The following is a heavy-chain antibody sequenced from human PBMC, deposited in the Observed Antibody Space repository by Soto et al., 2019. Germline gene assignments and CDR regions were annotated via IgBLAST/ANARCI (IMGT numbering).Heavy chain of an antibody. Sequence: GGSLRLSCAASGFTFSSYSMNWVRQAPGKGLEWVSSISSSSSYIYYADSVKGRFTISRDNAKNSLYLQMNSLRAEDTAVYYCARDLEKGWLMVYVSYYYYGMDVWGQGTTVTVS. CDR1: GFTFSSYS. V-gene: IGHV3-21*01. D-gene: IGHD2-8*01. CDR2: ISSSSSYI. CDR3: ARDLEKGWLMVYVSYYYYGMDV. J-gene: IGHJ6*02.